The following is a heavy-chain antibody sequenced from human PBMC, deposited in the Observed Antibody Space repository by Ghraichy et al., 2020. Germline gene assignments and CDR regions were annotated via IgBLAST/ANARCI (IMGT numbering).Heavy chain of an antibody. V-gene: IGHV2-5*02. CDR3: AHMGHYYGSGSLYFDY. CDR1: GFSLTTSGVG. D-gene: IGHD3-10*01. J-gene: IGHJ4*02. CDR2: IYWDDEQ. Sequence: TLVKPTQTLTLTCSFSGFSLTTSGVGVGWIRQPPGKALEWLALIYWDDEQRYSPSLKSRLTITKDTSRNQVVLTMTNMDPVDTATYFCAHMGHYYGSGSLYFDYWGQGTLVTVSS.